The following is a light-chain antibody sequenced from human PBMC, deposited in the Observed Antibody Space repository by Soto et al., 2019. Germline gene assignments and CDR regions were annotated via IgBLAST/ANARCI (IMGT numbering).Light chain of an antibody. CDR2: EGS. J-gene: IGLJ2*01. CDR1: SSDFGSYNL. V-gene: IGLV2-23*01. CDR3: CSYAGSSTFVV. Sequence: QSALTQPASVSGSPGQSITISCTGTSSDFGSYNLVSWYQQHPGKAPKLMIYEGSKRPSGVSNRFSGSKSVNTASLTISGLQAEDEADYYCCSYAGSSTFVVFGGGTKLTVL.